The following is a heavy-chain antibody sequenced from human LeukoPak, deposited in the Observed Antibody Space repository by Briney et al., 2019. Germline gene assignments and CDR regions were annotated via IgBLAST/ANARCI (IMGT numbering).Heavy chain of an antibody. V-gene: IGHV3-23*01. CDR1: GFTFSSYA. CDR2: ISGSGGST. CDR3: AKCLEGGGSCFVVY. Sequence: GGSLRLSCAASGFTFSSYAMSWVRQAPGKGLEWVSAISGSGGSTYHADSVKGRFTISRDNSKNTLYLQMNSLRAEDTAVYYCAKCLEGGGSCFVVYWGQGTLVTVSS. D-gene: IGHD2-15*01. J-gene: IGHJ4*02.